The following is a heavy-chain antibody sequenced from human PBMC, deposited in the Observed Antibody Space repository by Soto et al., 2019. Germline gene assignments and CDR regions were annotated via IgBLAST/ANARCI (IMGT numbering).Heavy chain of an antibody. D-gene: IGHD6-13*01. Sequence: ASVKVSCKVSGYTLTELSMHWVRQAPGKGLEWMGGFDPEDGETIYAQKFQGRVTMTEDTSTDTAYMELSSLRSEDTAVYYCATGGLGAAAYDYWGQGTLVTVSS. V-gene: IGHV1-24*01. J-gene: IGHJ4*02. CDR1: GYTLTELS. CDR3: ATGGLGAAAYDY. CDR2: FDPEDGET.